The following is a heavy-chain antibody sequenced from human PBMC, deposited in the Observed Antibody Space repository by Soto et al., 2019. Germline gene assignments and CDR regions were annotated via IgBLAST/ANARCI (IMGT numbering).Heavy chain of an antibody. D-gene: IGHD1-20*01. CDR2: IKRDGSET. CDR3: VGDGNNWNDFDY. Sequence: PGGSMRLSCAAPTFIFSTYWVTWVRQDPGKGLEWVANIKRDGSETHYADSVKGRFTISRDNAKNSLYLQVNSLRVEDTAVYYCVGDGNNWNDFDYWGQGTLVTVSS. J-gene: IGHJ4*02. V-gene: IGHV3-7*01. CDR1: TFIFSTYW.